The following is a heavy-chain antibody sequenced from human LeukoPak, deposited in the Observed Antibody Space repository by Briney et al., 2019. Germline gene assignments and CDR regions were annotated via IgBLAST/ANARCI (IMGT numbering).Heavy chain of an antibody. V-gene: IGHV3-30*04. CDR2: ISYDGSNK. CDR3: ARDKLRGSAGNYYYMDV. CDR1: GFTFSSYA. Sequence: GGSLRLSCAASGFTFSSYAMHWVRQAPGKGLEWVAVISYDGSNKYYADSVKGRFTISRDNSKNTLYLQMNSLRAEDTAVYSCARDKLRGSAGNYYYMDVWGKGTTVIVSS. D-gene: IGHD1-26*01. J-gene: IGHJ6*03.